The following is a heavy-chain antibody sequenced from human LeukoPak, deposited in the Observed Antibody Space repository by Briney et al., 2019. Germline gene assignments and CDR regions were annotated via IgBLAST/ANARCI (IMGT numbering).Heavy chain of an antibody. CDR2: IIPILGTA. D-gene: IGHD4-17*01. CDR1: GGTFSSYA. J-gene: IGHJ5*02. CDR3: ARGPDYGDYFNWFDP. Sequence: GSSVKVSCKASGGTFSSYAISWVRQAPGQGLEWMGGIIPILGTANYAQKFQGRVTITADESTSTAYMELSSLRSEDTAVYYCARGPDYGDYFNWFDPWGQGTLVTVSS. V-gene: IGHV1-69*01.